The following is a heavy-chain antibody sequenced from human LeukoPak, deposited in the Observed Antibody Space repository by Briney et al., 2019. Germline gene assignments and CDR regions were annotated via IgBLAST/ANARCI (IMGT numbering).Heavy chain of an antibody. CDR2: INWNGGTT. V-gene: IGHV3-20*04. CDR3: ARSTDTAMVTRIY. D-gene: IGHD5-18*01. J-gene: IGHJ4*02. CDR1: GFTFDDYA. Sequence: GGSLRLSCAASGFTFDDYAMTWVRQAPGKGLEWVSAINWNGGTTGYADSVKGRFTISRDNAKNSLYLQMNSLRAEDTAVYYCARSTDTAMVTRIYWGQGTLVTVSS.